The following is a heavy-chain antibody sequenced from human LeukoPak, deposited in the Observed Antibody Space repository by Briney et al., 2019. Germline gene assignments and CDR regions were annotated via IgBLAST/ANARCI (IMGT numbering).Heavy chain of an antibody. CDR2: ISYDGSNK. V-gene: IGHV3-30*18. J-gene: IGHJ4*02. CDR1: GFTFSSYG. D-gene: IGHD6-19*01. CDR3: AKTYSSGWYFDY. Sequence: GGSLRLSCAASGFTFSSYGMHWVRQAPGKGLEWVAVISYDGSNKYYADSVKGRFTISRDNSKNTLYLQMNSLRAEDTAVYYCAKTYSSGWYFDYWGQGTLVTVSS.